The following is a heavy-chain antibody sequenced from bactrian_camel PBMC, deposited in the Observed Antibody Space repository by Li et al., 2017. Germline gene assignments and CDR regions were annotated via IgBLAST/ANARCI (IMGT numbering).Heavy chain of an antibody. CDR2: MDTDDTT. Sequence: VQLVESGGGSVQAGGSLRLSCTASGAASGYTTTSSYCMGWFRQAPGKEREGVAAMDTDDTTKYADSVKGRFTISKDNAKSTLYLQMNSLKPEDTAPYFCAAASDGWWCPAGRSWLYRGQGTQVTVS. D-gene: IGHD1*01. CDR3: AAASDGWWCPAGRSWLY. CDR1: GYTTTSSYC. V-gene: IGHV3S67*01. J-gene: IGHJ4*01.